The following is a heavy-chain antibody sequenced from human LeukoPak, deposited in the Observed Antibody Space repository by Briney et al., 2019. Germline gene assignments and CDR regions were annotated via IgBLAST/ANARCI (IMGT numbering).Heavy chain of an antibody. CDR1: GYTFTSYY. Sequence: ASVKVSCKASGYTFTSYYMHWVRQAPGQGLEWMGIINPSGGSTSYAQKFQGRVTMTRDTSTSTVYMELSSLRSEDTAVYYCARDQRGPRGWYGAYFDYWGQGTLVTVSS. D-gene: IGHD6-19*01. CDR2: INPSGGST. V-gene: IGHV1-46*01. J-gene: IGHJ4*02. CDR3: ARDQRGPRGWYGAYFDY.